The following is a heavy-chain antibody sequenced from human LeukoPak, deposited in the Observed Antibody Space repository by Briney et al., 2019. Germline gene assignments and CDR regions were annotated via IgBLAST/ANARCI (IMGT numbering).Heavy chain of an antibody. CDR2: ISSTSRTT. D-gene: IGHD3-3*01. Sequence: GWSLRVSCVDSRCSFSTYIVYCVRQAPGEGLERVSHISSTSRTTYYAASVQGPFTISRDNAKSSLYPQKTSLRDDDTAVYYCETSPGVAAAPTLDYWGQGTLVTVSS. J-gene: IGHJ4*02. CDR1: RCSFSTYI. CDR3: ETSPGVAAAPTLDY. V-gene: IGHV3-48*02.